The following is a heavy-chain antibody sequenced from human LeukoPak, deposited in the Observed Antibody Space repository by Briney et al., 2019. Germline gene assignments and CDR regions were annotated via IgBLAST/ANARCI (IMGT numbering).Heavy chain of an antibody. CDR3: ARVYRLLDL. D-gene: IGHD2-2*01. CDR2: IGTSGNDL. CDR1: GFTFGDYY. Sequence: GGSLRLSCTASGFTFGDYYMTWIRQAPGKGLEWISYIGTSGNDLYYADSVKGRFTTSRDDAKNSLYLEMRSLRDEDTAVYYCARVYRLLDLWGQGTLVTVSS. V-gene: IGHV3-11*01. J-gene: IGHJ4*02.